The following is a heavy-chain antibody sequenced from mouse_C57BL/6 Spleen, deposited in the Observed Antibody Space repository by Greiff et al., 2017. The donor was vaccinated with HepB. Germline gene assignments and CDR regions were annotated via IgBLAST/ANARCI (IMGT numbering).Heavy chain of an antibody. D-gene: IGHD2-5*01. CDR2: ISGGGGNT. CDR1: GFTFSSYT. V-gene: IGHV5-9*01. J-gene: IGHJ2*01. CDR3: ARYSNYFDY. Sequence: EVMLVESGGGLVKPGGSLKLSCAASGFTFSSYTMSWVRQTPEKRLEWVATISGGGGNTYYPDSVKGRFTISRDNAKNTLYLQMSSLRSEDTALYYCARYSNYFDYWGQGTTLTVSS.